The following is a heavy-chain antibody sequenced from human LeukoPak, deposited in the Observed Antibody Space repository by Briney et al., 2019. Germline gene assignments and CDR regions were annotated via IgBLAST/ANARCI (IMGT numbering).Heavy chain of an antibody. CDR1: GGSISSSSYY. CDR2: IYYSGST. V-gene: IGHV4-39*07. D-gene: IGHD3-16*01. J-gene: IGHJ4*02. CDR3: ARRGLNRQNFDY. Sequence: SETLSLTCTVSGGSISSSSYYWGWIRQPPGKGLEWIGSIYYSGSTYYNPSLKSRVTISIDTSKNQFSLKLNSVTAADTAVYYCARRGLNRQNFDYWGQGTLVTVSS.